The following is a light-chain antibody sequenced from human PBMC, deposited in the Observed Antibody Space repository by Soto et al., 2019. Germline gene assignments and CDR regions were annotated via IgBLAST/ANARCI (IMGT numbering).Light chain of an antibody. CDR3: QQYKSYPYT. CDR1: QSVNSW. V-gene: IGKV1-5*03. Sequence: IRMTQSPSSFSASTGDRVTITCRASQSVNSWLAWYQQKPGKAPELLIYGASALQNGVPSTFSGSGSGTEFTLTISSLQPDHFATYYCQQYKSYPYTFGQGTKLEI. J-gene: IGKJ2*01. CDR2: GAS.